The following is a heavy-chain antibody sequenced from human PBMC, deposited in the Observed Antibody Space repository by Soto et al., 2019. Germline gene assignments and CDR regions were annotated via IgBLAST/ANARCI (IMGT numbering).Heavy chain of an antibody. Sequence: QVQLVESGGGVVQPGRSLRLSCAASGFTFSAFGMNWVRQAPGKGLEWVAVISNDGNHEYYADSVKGRFSISRDNSKNTFYLQMNSLSSEDTAVYFCAKTLTTFGGYSTGRGALLDYWGQGILVTVSS. D-gene: IGHD3-16*01. CDR2: ISNDGNHE. J-gene: IGHJ4*02. V-gene: IGHV3-30*18. CDR3: AKTLTTFGGYSTGRGALLDY. CDR1: GFTFSAFG.